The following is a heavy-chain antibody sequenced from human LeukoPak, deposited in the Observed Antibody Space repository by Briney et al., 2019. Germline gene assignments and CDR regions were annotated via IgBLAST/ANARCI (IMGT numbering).Heavy chain of an antibody. CDR1: GFTFSSYG. Sequence: PGRSLRLSCAASGFTFSSYGMHWVRQAPGKELEWVAFMPYDGSHKDHADSVKGRFTISRDNSKNTLYLQMNSLSAEDTAVYYCARDKGTAAAYDHWGRETWSPSPQ. CDR3: ARDKGTAAAYDH. V-gene: IGHV3-30*02. D-gene: IGHD6-13*01. CDR2: MPYDGSHK. J-gene: IGHJ4*02.